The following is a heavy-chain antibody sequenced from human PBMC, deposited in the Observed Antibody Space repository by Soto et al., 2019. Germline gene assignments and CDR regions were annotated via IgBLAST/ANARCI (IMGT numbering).Heavy chain of an antibody. J-gene: IGHJ4*02. CDR1: GASITSTTYF. Sequence: SETLSLTCTLSGASITSTTYFWAWIRQPPGKGLEWVGSIYYSGRTYYNPSLRSRVTISVDRSKNQFSLTMSSVTAADTAVYYCAKNLPRTGRFDYWDPGTLVTVS. V-gene: IGHV4-39*01. CDR2: IYYSGRT. CDR3: AKNLPRTGRFDY.